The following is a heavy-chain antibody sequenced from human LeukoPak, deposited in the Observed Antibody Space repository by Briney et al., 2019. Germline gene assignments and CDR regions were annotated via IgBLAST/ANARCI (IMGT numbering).Heavy chain of an antibody. CDR1: GYTFTSYY. D-gene: IGHD1-20*01. J-gene: IGHJ5*02. Sequence: ASVKVSCKPSGYTFTSYYMHWVRQAPGQGLEWMGIINPSGVITSYAQKFQGRVIMTRDTSTSTDYMELSSLRSDDTAVYYCARDATNWNFDPWGQGTLVTVSS. V-gene: IGHV1-46*01. CDR2: INPSGVIT. CDR3: ARDATNWNFDP.